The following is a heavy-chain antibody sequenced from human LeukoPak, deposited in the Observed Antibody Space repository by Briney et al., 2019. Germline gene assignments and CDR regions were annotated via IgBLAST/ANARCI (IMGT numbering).Heavy chain of an antibody. CDR2: IIPIFGTA. CDR1: GYTFTSYA. CDR3: ARGGPGVVVAATEPTFFDY. D-gene: IGHD2-15*01. Sequence: SVKVSRKASGYTFTSYAMNWVRQAPGQGLEWMGGIIPIFGTANYAQKFQGRVTITADESTSTAYMELSSLRSEDTAVYYCARGGPGVVVAATEPTFFDYWGQGTLVTVSS. J-gene: IGHJ4*02. V-gene: IGHV1-69*13.